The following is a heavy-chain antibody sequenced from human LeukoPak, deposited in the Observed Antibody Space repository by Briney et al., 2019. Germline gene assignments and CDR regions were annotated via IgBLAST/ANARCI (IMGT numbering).Heavy chain of an antibody. Sequence: SETLSLTCAVSGGSISSGGYSWSWIRQPPGKGLEWIGYIYHSGSTYYNPSLKSRVTISVDRSKNQFSLKLSSVTAADTAVYYCARAEGDYHDSSYYFDYWGQGTLVTVSS. J-gene: IGHJ4*02. CDR2: IYHSGST. CDR1: GGSISSGGYS. D-gene: IGHD3-22*01. V-gene: IGHV4-30-2*01. CDR3: ARAEGDYHDSSYYFDY.